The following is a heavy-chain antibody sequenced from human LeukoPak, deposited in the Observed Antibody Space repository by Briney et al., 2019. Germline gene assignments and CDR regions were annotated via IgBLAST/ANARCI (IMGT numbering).Heavy chain of an antibody. Sequence: SETLSHTCGVYGGSFSGYYWSWMRQPPRRGLQWMGEIIHSGCTNYNPSLKSRGTISVDTSKNQFSLKLSSVTAADTAVYYCARAGRDGYNYSCFYPWGQGTLVTVSS. V-gene: IGHV4-34*12. J-gene: IGHJ5*02. D-gene: IGHD5-24*01. CDR3: ARAGRDGYNYSCFYP. CDR1: GGSFSGYY. CDR2: IIHSGCT.